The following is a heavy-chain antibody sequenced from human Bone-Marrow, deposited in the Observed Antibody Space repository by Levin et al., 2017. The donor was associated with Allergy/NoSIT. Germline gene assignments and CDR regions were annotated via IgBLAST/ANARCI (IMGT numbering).Heavy chain of an antibody. D-gene: IGHD4-17*01. Sequence: QPGGSLRLSCAASGFDISSYGMRWVRQPPGKGLQSVAFISYDGSDKDYEDSVKGRFTISRDNSTNTVDLLMSSLRAEDTAVYYCATDQFYYGIPHYYYYGMDVWGQGTTITVSS. CDR1: GFDISSYG. J-gene: IGHJ6*02. V-gene: IGHV3-30*03. CDR3: ATDQFYYGIPHYYYYGMDV. CDR2: ISYDGSDK.